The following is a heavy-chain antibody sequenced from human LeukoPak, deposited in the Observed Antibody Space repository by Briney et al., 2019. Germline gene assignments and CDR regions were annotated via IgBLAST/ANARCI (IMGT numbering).Heavy chain of an antibody. Sequence: GGSLRLSCAASGFTFSSYAMSWVRQAPGKGLEWVSAISGSGGSTYYADSVKGRFTISRDNSKNTLYLQMNSLRAEDTAVYYCAKLNYDSSGYYQYYFDYWGQGTLVTVSS. CDR1: GFTFSSYA. CDR2: ISGSGGST. J-gene: IGHJ4*02. CDR3: AKLNYDSSGYYQYYFDY. D-gene: IGHD3-22*01. V-gene: IGHV3-23*01.